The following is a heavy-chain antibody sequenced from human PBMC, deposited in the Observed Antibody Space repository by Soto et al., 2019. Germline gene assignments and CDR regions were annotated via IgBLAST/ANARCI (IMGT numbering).Heavy chain of an antibody. D-gene: IGHD1-26*01. V-gene: IGHV3-23*01. CDR3: VKVNSTWGTGVDFDS. CDR1: GLRCSSYA. J-gene: IGHJ3*01. Sequence: GGTLRLSCEASGLRCSSYAMSWVRQVQGKGLEWVSGITSSGTRTYYAASVKGRFTISRDNSKNTLYLQMNGLSVEDTAAYYCVKVNSTWGTGVDFDSRGHGIMVTVS. CDR2: ITSSGTRT.